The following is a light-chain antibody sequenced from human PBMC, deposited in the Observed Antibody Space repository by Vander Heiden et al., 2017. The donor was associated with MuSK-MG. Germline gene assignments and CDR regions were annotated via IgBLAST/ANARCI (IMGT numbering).Light chain of an antibody. CDR1: QSLLHSNVYNY. J-gene: IGKJ1*01. CDR2: LGS. V-gene: IGKV2-28*01. CDR3: RQALQTPQT. Sequence: DIVMTQSPLSLPVTPGEPASISCRSSQSLLHSNVYNYLDWYLQKPGQSPQLLIHLGSIRASGVPDRFSGSGSGTDFTLKISRVEAEDVGVYYCRQALQTPQTFGQGTKVEIK.